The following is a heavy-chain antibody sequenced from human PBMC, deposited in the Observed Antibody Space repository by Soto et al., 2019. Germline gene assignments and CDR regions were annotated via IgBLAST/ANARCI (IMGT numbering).Heavy chain of an antibody. D-gene: IGHD2-2*01. CDR2: IYHSGST. CDR3: AKDRSVVVPAAASY. Sequence: PSETLSLTCAVSGGSISSGDYSWSWIRQPPGKGLEWIGYIYHSGSTYYNPSLKSRLTISVDRSKNQFPLKLSSVTTADTAVYYCAKDRSVVVPAAASYWGQGTLVTVSS. V-gene: IGHV4-30-2*01. CDR1: GGSISSGDYS. J-gene: IGHJ4*02.